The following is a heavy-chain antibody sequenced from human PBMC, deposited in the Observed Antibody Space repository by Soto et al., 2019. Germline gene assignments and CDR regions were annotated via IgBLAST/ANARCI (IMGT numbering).Heavy chain of an antibody. CDR3: ARGQEGVVATH. CDR2: IKGDGST. D-gene: IGHD5-12*01. Sequence: QVQLQQWGAGLLKPSETLSLNCAVNGGSLSHYYWSWIRQPPGKGLEWIGEIKGDGSTNYSPSLKSPAPISSETANNQLSLRLYAVTAADTGVYYCARGQEGVVATHWDQGTLVTVSS. V-gene: IGHV4-34*01. CDR1: GGSLSHYY. J-gene: IGHJ4*02.